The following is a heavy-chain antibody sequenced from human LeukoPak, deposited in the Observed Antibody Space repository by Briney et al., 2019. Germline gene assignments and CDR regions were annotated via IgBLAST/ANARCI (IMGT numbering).Heavy chain of an antibody. CDR1: GFTFSSYA. CDR2: ISGSGGST. V-gene: IGHV3-23*01. D-gene: IGHD6-13*01. CDR3: AKGLGGSWLPGWFDP. J-gene: IGHJ5*02. Sequence: GGSLRLSCAASGFTFSSYAMSWVRQAPGKGLEWVSAISGSGGSTYYADSVKGRFTISRDNSKNTLYLQMNSLRAEDTAVYYCAKGLGGSWLPGWFDPWGQGTLVTVSS.